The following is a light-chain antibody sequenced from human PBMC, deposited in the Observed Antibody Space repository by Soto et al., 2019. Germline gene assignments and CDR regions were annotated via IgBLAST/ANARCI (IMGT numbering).Light chain of an antibody. CDR1: QSLLHSNGYNY. Sequence: EIVMTQSPLSLTVTPGEPASISCRSSQSLLHSNGYNYLDWYLQKPGQSPQLLIYLGSNRASGVPDRFSGSGSGTDLTLKISRVEAEDVGVYYCMQALQTPFTFGPGTKVDIK. CDR2: LGS. V-gene: IGKV2-28*01. J-gene: IGKJ3*01. CDR3: MQALQTPFT.